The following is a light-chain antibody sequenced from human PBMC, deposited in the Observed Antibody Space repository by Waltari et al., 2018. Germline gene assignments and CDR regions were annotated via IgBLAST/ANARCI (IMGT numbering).Light chain of an antibody. Sequence: DIVMTQSPDSLAVSLGERATINCKSSQSLLFVPNNKNYLAWYQQKPGQRPKVLISWASTRESGVPDRFTGSGSGTDFNVTITHLQAEDVAVYFCQQYYTILLTFGGGTTVEIK. V-gene: IGKV4-1*01. CDR1: QSLLFVPNNKNY. CDR3: QQYYTILLT. CDR2: WAS. J-gene: IGKJ4*01.